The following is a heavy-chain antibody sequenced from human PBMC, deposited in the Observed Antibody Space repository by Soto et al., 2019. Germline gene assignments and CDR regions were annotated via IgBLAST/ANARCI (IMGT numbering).Heavy chain of an antibody. CDR2: ISYDGSNK. D-gene: IGHD6-13*01. J-gene: IGHJ4*02. Sequence: SGGSLRLSCAASGFTFSSYGMHWVRQAPGKGLEWVAVISYDGSNKYYADSVKGRFTISRDNSKNTLYLQMNSLRAEDTAVYYCAKDLGGYSSSWFPDYWGQGTLVTVSS. CDR3: AKDLGGYSSSWFPDY. CDR1: GFTFSSYG. V-gene: IGHV3-30*18.